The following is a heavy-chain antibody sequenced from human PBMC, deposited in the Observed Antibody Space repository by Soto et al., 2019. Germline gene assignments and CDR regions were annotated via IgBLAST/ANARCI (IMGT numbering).Heavy chain of an antibody. CDR1: GGSFSGYY. CDR2: INHSGST. D-gene: IGHD2-15*01. V-gene: IGHV4-34*01. Sequence: QVQLQQWGAGLLKPSETLSLTCAVYGGSFSGYYWSWIRQPPGKGLEWIGEINHSGSTNYNPSLKSRGTISVDTSKNQFSLKLSSVTAADTAVYYCARGTVVVGAATFLAPYFDYWGQGTLVTVSS. J-gene: IGHJ4*02. CDR3: ARGTVVVGAATFLAPYFDY.